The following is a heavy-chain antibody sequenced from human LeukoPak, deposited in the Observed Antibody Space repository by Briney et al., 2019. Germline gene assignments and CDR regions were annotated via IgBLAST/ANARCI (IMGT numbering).Heavy chain of an antibody. CDR1: GGPISSYY. Sequence: NPSETLSLTCTVSGGPISSYYWSWIRQPPGKGLEWTGYIYHSGGTNYNPSLKSRVTISVDTSKNQFSLKLSSVTAADTALYYCARHRMSAGSDWFDPWGQGTLVIVSS. CDR2: IYHSGGT. CDR3: ARHRMSAGSDWFDP. V-gene: IGHV4-59*08. J-gene: IGHJ5*02. D-gene: IGHD6-25*01.